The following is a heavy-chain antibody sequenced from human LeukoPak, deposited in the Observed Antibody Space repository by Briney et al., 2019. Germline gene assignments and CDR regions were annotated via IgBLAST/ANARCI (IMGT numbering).Heavy chain of an antibody. Sequence: RASVKVSCKASGYTFTSYGISWVRQAPGQGLEWMGWISAYNGNTNYAQKLQGRVTMTTDTPTSTAYMELRSLRSDDTAVYYCARDLGSYSGSLYYYYMDVWGKGTTVTVS. V-gene: IGHV1-18*01. CDR2: ISAYNGNT. CDR3: ARDLGSYSGSLYYYYMDV. J-gene: IGHJ6*03. CDR1: GYTFTSYG. D-gene: IGHD1-26*01.